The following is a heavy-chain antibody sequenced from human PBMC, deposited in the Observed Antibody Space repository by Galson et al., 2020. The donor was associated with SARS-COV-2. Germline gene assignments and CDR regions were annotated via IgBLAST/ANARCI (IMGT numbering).Heavy chain of an antibody. CDR3: ARDSQGGNDYNYLLF. J-gene: IGHJ4*02. CDR2: INPSGGAT. V-gene: IGHV1-46*01. CDR1: GYTFTSYY. D-gene: IGHD4-4*01. Sequence: ASVKVSCKASGYTFTSYYIHWVRQAPGQGLEWMGGINPSGGATTYAQKFQGRVTMTRDTSTSTAYMELSRLRSGDTAVYYCARDSQGGNDYNYLLFWGQGTLVTVSS.